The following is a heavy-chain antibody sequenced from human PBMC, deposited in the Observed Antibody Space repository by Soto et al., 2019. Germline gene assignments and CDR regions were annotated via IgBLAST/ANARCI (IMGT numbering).Heavy chain of an antibody. J-gene: IGHJ6*02. CDR3: VKDRSDSSYGMDV. D-gene: IGHD4-4*01. CDR2: INSDGTYR. V-gene: IGHV3-74*01. Sequence: EVQLVESGGGSVQPGGSLRLSCAASGFTFSRYWMHWVRQAPGKGLVWVSRINSDGTYRTHADSVKGRFAISRDNAKNTLYLQMNSLTADDTAVYYCVKDRSDSSYGMDVWGPGTTVTVSS. CDR1: GFTFSRYW.